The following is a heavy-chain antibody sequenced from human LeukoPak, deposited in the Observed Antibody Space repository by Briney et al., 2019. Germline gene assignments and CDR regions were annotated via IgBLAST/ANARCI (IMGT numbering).Heavy chain of an antibody. CDR2: ISYDGSNK. V-gene: IGHV3-30-3*01. D-gene: IGHD3-10*01. CDR1: GFTFSSYA. J-gene: IGHJ6*02. Sequence: GGSLRLSCAASGFTFSSYAMHWVRQAPGKGLEWVAVISYDGSNKYYADFVKGRFTISRDNSKNTLYLQMNSLRAEDTAVYYCARGLHYYYYGMDVWGQGTTVTVSS. CDR3: ARGLHYYYYGMDV.